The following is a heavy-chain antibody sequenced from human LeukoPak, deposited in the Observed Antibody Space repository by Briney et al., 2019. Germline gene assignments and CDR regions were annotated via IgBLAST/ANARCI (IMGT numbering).Heavy chain of an antibody. D-gene: IGHD6-19*01. J-gene: IGHJ4*02. Sequence: SETLSLTCTVSGGSVSSGTYFLNWIRQPPGKGLEWIGYFDYNGRTNYSPSLKSRVTRSIDTSKNQFSLKGRSVTATDTAVYYCARGIGWLTDHWGQGTLVTVSS. CDR1: GGSVSSGTYF. CDR2: FDYNGRT. CDR3: ARGIGWLTDH. V-gene: IGHV4-61*01.